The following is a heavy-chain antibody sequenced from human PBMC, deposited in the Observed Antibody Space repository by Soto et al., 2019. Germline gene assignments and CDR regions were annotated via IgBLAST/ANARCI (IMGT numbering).Heavy chain of an antibody. Sequence: APGQGLEWMGWMTPNSGNTGYAQKFQGRVTMTRNTSISTAYMELSSLRSEDTAVYYCARGRVYWGQGTLVTVSS. CDR2: MTPNSGNT. J-gene: IGHJ4*02. V-gene: IGHV1-8*01. CDR3: ARGRVY.